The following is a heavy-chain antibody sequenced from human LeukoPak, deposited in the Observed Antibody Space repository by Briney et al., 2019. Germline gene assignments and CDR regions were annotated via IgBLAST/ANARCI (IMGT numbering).Heavy chain of an antibody. CDR2: IYHSGST. D-gene: IGHD2-15*01. V-gene: IGHV4-38-2*02. J-gene: IGHJ3*02. CDR3: ARRPRSGRDAFDI. Sequence: PSETLSLTCTVSGYSISSGYYWGWIRQPPGKGLEWIGSIYHSGSTYYNPSLKSRVTISVDTSKNQFSLKLSSVTAADTAVYYCARRPRSGRDAFDIWGQGTMVTVSS. CDR1: GYSISSGYY.